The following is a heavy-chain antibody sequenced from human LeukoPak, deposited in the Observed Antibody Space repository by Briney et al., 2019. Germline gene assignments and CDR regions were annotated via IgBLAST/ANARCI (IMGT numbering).Heavy chain of an antibody. J-gene: IGHJ6*04. V-gene: IGHV4-61*02. Sequence: PSETLSLTCTVSGGSISSGSYYWSWIRQPAGKGLEWIGRIYTSGSTNYNPSLKSRVTISVDTSKNQFSLKLSSVTAADTAVYYCARVFRGGSYLSGMDVWGKGTTVTIAS. CDR1: GGSISSGSYY. CDR3: ARVFRGGSYLSGMDV. CDR2: IYTSGST. D-gene: IGHD1-26*01.